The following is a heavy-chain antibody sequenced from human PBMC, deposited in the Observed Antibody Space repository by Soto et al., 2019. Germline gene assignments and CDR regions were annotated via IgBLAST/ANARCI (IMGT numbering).Heavy chain of an antibody. Sequence: SETLSLTCTVSGASISSYYWSWIRQPPGKGLEWIGYISYSGSTIYNPSLKSRVTISVDTSKKEFSLTMSSMTAADTAVYYCAREANGYYYFWGQGTLVTVFS. CDR2: ISYSGST. D-gene: IGHD3-22*01. J-gene: IGHJ4*02. CDR1: GASISSYY. V-gene: IGHV4-59*01. CDR3: AREANGYYYF.